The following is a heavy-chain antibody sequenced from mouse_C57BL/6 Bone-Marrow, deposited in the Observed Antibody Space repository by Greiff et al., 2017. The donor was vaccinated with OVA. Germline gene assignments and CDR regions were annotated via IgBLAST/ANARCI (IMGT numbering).Heavy chain of an antibody. J-gene: IGHJ2*01. D-gene: IGHD2-4*01. CDR1: GYTFTSYW. CDR3: ARGDYDYDDY. V-gene: IGHV1-52*01. Sequence: VKLQQPGAELVRPGSSVKLSCKASGYTFTSYWMHWVKQRPIQGLEWIGNIDPSDSETHYNQKFKDKATLTVDKSSSTAYMQLSSLTSEDSAVYYCARGDYDYDDYWGQGTTLTVSS. CDR2: IDPSDSET.